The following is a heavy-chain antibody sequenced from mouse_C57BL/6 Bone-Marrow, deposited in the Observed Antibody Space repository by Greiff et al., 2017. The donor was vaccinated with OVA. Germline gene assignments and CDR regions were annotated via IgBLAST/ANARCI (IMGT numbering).Heavy chain of an antibody. CDR2: ISSGSSTI. J-gene: IGHJ2*01. CDR1: GFTFSDYG. D-gene: IGHD1-1*01. CDR3: ARSGGSRVYFDY. V-gene: IGHV5-17*01. Sequence: EVQLVESGGGLVKPGGSLKLSCAASGFTFSDYGMHWVRQAPEKGLEWVAYISSGSSTIYYADTVKGRFPISSDNANDTLFLQMTSLESEDTAMYYCARSGGSRVYFDYWGQGTTLTVSS.